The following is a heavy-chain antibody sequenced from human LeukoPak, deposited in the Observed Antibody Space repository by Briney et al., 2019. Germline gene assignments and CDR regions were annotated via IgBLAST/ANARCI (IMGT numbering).Heavy chain of an antibody. J-gene: IGHJ6*02. CDR1: GGSISSGGYY. Sequence: SETLSLTCTVSGGSISSGGYYWSWIRQHPGKGLEWTGYIYYSGSIYYNPSLKSRVTISVDTSKNQFSLKLSSVTAADTAVYYCARGTAYYGMDVWGQGTTDTVSS. V-gene: IGHV4-31*03. CDR2: IYYSGSI. CDR3: ARGTAYYGMDV. D-gene: IGHD5-18*01.